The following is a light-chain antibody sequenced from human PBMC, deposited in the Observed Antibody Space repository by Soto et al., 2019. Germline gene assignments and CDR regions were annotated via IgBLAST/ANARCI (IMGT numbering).Light chain of an antibody. CDR1: SSNIGSNY. CDR3: AAWDDTLSGWV. CDR2: RNN. V-gene: IGLV1-47*01. J-gene: IGLJ3*02. Sequence: QSVLTQPPSASGTPGQRVTISCSGSSSNIGSNYLYWYQQLPGTAPKLLIYRNNQRPSGVPDRFSGSKSGTSASLAISGLRSEDEAEYHCAAWDDTLSGWVFGGGTQLTVL.